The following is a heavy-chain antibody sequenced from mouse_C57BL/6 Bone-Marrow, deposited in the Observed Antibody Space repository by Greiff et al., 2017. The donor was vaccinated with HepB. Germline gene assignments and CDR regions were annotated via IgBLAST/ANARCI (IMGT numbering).Heavy chain of an antibody. CDR3: ARHFGYYFDY. CDR2: ISNGGGST. J-gene: IGHJ2*01. CDR1: GFTFSDYY. D-gene: IGHD1-2*01. V-gene: IGHV5-12*01. Sequence: EVQLVESGGGLVQPGGSLKLSCAASGFTFSDYYMYWVRQTPEKRLEWVAYISNGGGSTYYPDTVKGRFTISRDNAKNTLYLQMSRLKSEDTAMYYCARHFGYYFDYWGQGTTLTVSS.